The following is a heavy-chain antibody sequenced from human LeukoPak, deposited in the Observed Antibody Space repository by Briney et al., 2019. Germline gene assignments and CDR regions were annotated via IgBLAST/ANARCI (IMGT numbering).Heavy chain of an antibody. Sequence: GGSLRLSCAASGFTFSSYSMNWVRQAPGKGLEWVSSISSSSSYIYYADSVKGRFTISRDNAKNSLYLQMNSLRAEDTAVYFCARWDGTKRAFDIWGQGTMVIVSS. CDR2: ISSSSSYI. CDR3: ARWDGTKRAFDI. J-gene: IGHJ3*02. D-gene: IGHD2-2*01. V-gene: IGHV3-21*01. CDR1: GFTFSSYS.